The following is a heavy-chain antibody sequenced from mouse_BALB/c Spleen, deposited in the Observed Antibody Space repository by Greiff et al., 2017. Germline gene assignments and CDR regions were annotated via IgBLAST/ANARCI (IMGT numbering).Heavy chain of an antibody. Sequence: VQLQQSGAELVRPGTSVKVSCKASGYAFTNYLIEWVKQRPGQGLEWIGVINPGSGGTNYNEKFKGKATLTADKSSSTAYMQLSSLTSDDSAVYFCARAPYAMDYWGQGTSVTVSS. V-gene: IGHV1-54*01. CDR1: GYAFTNYL. CDR3: ARAPYAMDY. CDR2: INPGSGGT. J-gene: IGHJ4*01.